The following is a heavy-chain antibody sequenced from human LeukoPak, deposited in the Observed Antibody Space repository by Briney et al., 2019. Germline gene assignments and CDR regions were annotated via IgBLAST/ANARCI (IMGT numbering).Heavy chain of an antibody. CDR2: LYTSGST. CDR3: ARGGSSGYYYG. V-gene: IGHV4-4*07. CDR1: RGSISGYY. D-gene: IGHD3-22*01. Sequence: SETLSLTCTVSRGSISGYYWSWIRQPAGKGLEWIGRLYTSGSTNYNPSLKSRVTMSVDTSKNQFSLKLTSMTAADTAVYYCARGGSSGYYYGWGQGTLVTVSS. J-gene: IGHJ4*02.